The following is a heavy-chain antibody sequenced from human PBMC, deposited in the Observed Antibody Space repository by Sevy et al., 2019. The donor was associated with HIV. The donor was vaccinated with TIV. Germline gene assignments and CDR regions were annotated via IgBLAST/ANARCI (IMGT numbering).Heavy chain of an antibody. CDR3: ANGISARLDY. CDR1: GDSISSYY. D-gene: IGHD6-6*01. CDR2: IYHSGIT. Sequence: SETLSLTCTVSGDSISSYYWSWIRQPPGKGLEWIGYIYHSGITNYNPSLKSRVTISVDTSKNQISLKLRSVTAADTAVYYCANGISARLDYWGQGTLVTVSS. V-gene: IGHV4-59*01. J-gene: IGHJ4*02.